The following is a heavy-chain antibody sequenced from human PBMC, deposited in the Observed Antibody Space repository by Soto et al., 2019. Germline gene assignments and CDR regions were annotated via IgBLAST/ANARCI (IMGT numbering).Heavy chain of an antibody. CDR1: GGSISSYY. Sequence: KPSETLSLTCTVSGGSISSYYWSWIRQPPGKGLEWIGYIYYSGSTNYNPSLKSRVTISVDTSKNQFSLKLSSVTAADTAVYYCARAYSSSWPGYYYYGMDVWGQGTTVTVSS. CDR3: ARAYSSSWPGYYYYGMDV. D-gene: IGHD6-13*01. J-gene: IGHJ6*02. V-gene: IGHV4-59*01. CDR2: IYYSGST.